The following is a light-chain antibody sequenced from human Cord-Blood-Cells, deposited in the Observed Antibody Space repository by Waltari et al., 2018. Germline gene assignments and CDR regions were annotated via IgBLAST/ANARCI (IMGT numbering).Light chain of an antibody. CDR2: WAS. J-gene: IGKJ1*01. CDR3: QKYYSTPWT. CDR1: QSVLYSPNNKNY. Sequence: DIVLTQSSDSLAVSLVPGSTINCKSSQSVLYSPNNKNYLAWYQQKPGQPPKLLIYWASTRESGVPDRFSGSGSGTDFTLTISSLQAEDVAVYYCQKYYSTPWTFGQGTKVEIK. V-gene: IGKV4-1*01.